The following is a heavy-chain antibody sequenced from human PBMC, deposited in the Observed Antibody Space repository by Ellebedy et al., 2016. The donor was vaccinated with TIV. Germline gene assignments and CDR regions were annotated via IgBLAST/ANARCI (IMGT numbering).Heavy chain of an antibody. CDR3: ARGVQLAVGYSYGLFDF. V-gene: IGHV3-23*01. CDR2: ISGSGAST. J-gene: IGHJ4*02. D-gene: IGHD5-18*01. CDR1: GFTFSTYA. Sequence: PGGSLRLSCAASGFTFSTYAMSWVRQAPGMGLEWVSSISGSGASTFYADSVKGRFTVSKDNSKNTLYLQMSSLRAEDTAVYYCARGVQLAVGYSYGLFDFWGQGTLVTVSS.